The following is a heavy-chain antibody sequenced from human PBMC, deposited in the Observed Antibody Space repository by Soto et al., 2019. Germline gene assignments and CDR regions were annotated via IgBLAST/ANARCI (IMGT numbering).Heavy chain of an antibody. D-gene: IGHD3-16*01. J-gene: IGHJ4*02. CDR1: GFTFNGAW. Sequence: EVQLVESGGGLVKPGGSLRLSCAASGFTFNGAWMNWVRQAPGKGLEWVGRVKSSANGGAIDYAAPVEGRFTISRDDSKNTLYLQMNSLITEDTAFYYCSADLPDWGAYAFDYWGQGTLVTVSS. V-gene: IGHV3-15*07. CDR2: VKSSANGGAI. CDR3: SADLPDWGAYAFDY.